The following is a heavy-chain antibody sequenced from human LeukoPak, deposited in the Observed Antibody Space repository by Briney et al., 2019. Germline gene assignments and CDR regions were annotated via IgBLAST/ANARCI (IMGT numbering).Heavy chain of an antibody. CDR2: IDTSGSS. CDR1: SASLTRGSYF. Sequence: PSETLTLTCTVASASLTRGSYFWNRIRQRPGKGLEWLGYIDTSGSSHYNPSLKSRLTISIDTSKDQFSMRLASVTAADTAVYYCARDLAGMDVWGQGTTVIVS. V-gene: IGHV4-31*03. CDR3: ARDLAGMDV. J-gene: IGHJ6*02.